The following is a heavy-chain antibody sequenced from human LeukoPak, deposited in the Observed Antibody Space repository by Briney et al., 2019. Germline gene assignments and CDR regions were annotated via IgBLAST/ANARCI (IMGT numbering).Heavy chain of an antibody. J-gene: IGHJ5*02. CDR2: IYYSGSM. D-gene: IGHD2-2*01. V-gene: IGHV4-39*07. CDR1: GGPISSSSYY. Sequence: SETLSLTCTVSGGPISSSSYYWGWIRQPPGKGLEWIGNIYYSGSMYWNLSLKSRVTISIDTSKKQFSLKLSSVTAADTAIYYCARVPVVRERWFDPWGQGTLVTVSS. CDR3: ARVPVVRERWFDP.